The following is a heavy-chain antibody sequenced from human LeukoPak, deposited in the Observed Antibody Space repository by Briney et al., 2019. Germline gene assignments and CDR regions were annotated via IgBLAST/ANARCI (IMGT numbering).Heavy chain of an antibody. CDR1: GYTFSSYG. CDR2: IWYDGSNK. CDR3: AKELRINGITKFLDY. Sequence: PGGSLRLSCAASGYTFSSYGMSWVPQAPGKGLEWVAVIWYDGSNKYYADSVQGGFTISRDNSKNTLYLHMESLRPGDTAVCDCAKELRINGITKFLDYWGQGTLVTVSS. D-gene: IGHD1-20*01. J-gene: IGHJ4*02. V-gene: IGHV3-33*06.